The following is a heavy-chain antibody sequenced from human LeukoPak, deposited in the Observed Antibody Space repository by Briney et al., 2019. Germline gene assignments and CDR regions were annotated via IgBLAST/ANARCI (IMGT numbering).Heavy chain of an antibody. CDR1: GFTFSSFS. CDR3: ARRSTVTTHNWFVP. D-gene: IGHD4-17*01. J-gene: IGHJ5*02. V-gene: IGHV3-21*01. CDR2: ICSSGSYI. Sequence: GGSLRLSCAPSGFTFSSFSMNWAPPAPGEGRVGVSSICSSGSYIFYAHPVRGRFTLSRDNAKNSLYLQMHSPRAEDTAVYYCARRSTVTTHNWFVPWGQGTLVTVSS.